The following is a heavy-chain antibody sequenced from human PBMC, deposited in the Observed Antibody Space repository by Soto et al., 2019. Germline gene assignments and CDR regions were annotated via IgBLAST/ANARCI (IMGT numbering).Heavy chain of an antibody. V-gene: IGHV3-23*01. D-gene: IGHD3-16*02. J-gene: IGHJ5*02. CDR2: ISGSGGST. CDR1: GFTFSSYA. Sequence: PGGSLRLSCAASGFTFSSYAMSWVRQAPGKGLEWASAISGSGGSTYYADPVKGRFTISRDNSKNTLYLQMNSLRAEDTAVYYWAKAARPGGGSYRNPWFDPWGQGTLVTVSS. CDR3: AKAARPGGGSYRNPWFDP.